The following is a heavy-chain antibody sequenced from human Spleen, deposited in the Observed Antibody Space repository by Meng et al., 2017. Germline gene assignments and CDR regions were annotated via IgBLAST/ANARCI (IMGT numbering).Heavy chain of an antibody. J-gene: IGHJ4*02. CDR1: DYTFTGYG. D-gene: IGHD3-10*01. Sequence: QFKLVQPGPAVKKPGAPGKVPCKASDYTFTGYGVSWVRQAPVQGLEWRAWLGDHDGDTSHEPKFQGRVTVSADRPTATAYMELRILRSDDTAFYYCARRTPGRSYSDYWGQGTLVTVSS. CDR3: ARRTPGRSYSDY. CDR2: LGDHDGDT. V-gene: IGHV1-18*01.